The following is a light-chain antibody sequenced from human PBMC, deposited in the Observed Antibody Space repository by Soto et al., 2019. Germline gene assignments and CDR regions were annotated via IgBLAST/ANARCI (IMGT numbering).Light chain of an antibody. J-gene: IGLJ2*01. CDR2: KDD. CDR1: SGSIASNY. CDR3: QSYDSSNHVV. V-gene: IGLV6-57*02. Sequence: NFMPTQPHSVSESPGKTVTISCTGSSGSIASNYVQWYQQRPGSAPTTVIYKDDQRPSGVPDRFSGSIDSSSNSASLTISGLKTEDGADYYCQSYDSSNHVVFGGGTKLTVL.